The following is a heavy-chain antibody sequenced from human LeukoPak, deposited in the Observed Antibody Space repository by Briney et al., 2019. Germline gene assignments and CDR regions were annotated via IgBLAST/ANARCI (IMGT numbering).Heavy chain of an antibody. CDR3: ARDPDFSAFDI. V-gene: IGHV3-7*01. CDR1: GLTFSSSW. D-gene: IGHD2-21*02. Sequence: GGSLRLSCVGSGLTFSSSWMTLVRQAPGKGLECVAHINPDGTQRSYVDSVKGRFTITRDNTENTIYLQMNSLRADDTAVYYCARDPDFSAFDIWGQGTMVTVSS. CDR2: INPDGTQR. J-gene: IGHJ3*02.